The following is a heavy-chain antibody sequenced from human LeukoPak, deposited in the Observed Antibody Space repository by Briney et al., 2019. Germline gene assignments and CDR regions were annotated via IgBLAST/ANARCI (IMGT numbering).Heavy chain of an antibody. D-gene: IGHD2-21*02. Sequence: AGGSLRLSCAASGFTFSTYGMSWVRQAPGKGLEWVSAISGGRDNTYYADSVKGRFTISRDTSKNTLYLQMNSLRAEDTAVYYCAKGDAYCGGDCYPDWGQGTLVTVSS. CDR2: ISGGRDNT. V-gene: IGHV3-23*01. CDR1: GFTFSTYG. CDR3: AKGDAYCGGDCYPD. J-gene: IGHJ4*02.